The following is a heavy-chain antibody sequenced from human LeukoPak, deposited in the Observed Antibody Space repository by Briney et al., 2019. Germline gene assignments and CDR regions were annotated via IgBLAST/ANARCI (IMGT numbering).Heavy chain of an antibody. Sequence: ASVKVSCKTSGYTFTGYYMHWVRQAPGQGLEWMGWINPSTGGTNCAQKFQGRVTMTRDTSIRTAYMDLSSLRSEDTAVYYCARGGYSSSWYLDWFDSWGQGTLVTVSS. CDR2: INPSTGGT. D-gene: IGHD6-13*01. CDR3: ARGGYSSSWYLDWFDS. CDR1: GYTFTGYY. J-gene: IGHJ5*01. V-gene: IGHV1-2*02.